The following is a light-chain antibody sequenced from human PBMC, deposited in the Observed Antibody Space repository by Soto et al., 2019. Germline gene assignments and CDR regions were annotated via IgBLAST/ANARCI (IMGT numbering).Light chain of an antibody. J-gene: IGLJ1*01. CDR1: DINIGFYNF. CDR3: CSYAGSYNYF. V-gene: IGLV2-11*01. Sequence: QSALTQPRSVSGSPGRSVTISCTGTDINIGFYNFVSWYQQHPDKAPHLVIYDVNKRPSGVPARFSGSKSGNTASLTISGLQADDEAYYSCCSYAGSYNYFYGIGTKLNVL. CDR2: DVN.